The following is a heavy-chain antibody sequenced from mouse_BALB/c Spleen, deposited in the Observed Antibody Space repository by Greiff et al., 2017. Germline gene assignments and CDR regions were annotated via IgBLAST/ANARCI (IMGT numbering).Heavy chain of an antibody. CDR2: IWSGGST. J-gene: IGHJ4*01. V-gene: IGHV2-2*02. CDR1: GFSLTSYG. Sequence: VHLVESGPGLVQPSQSLSITCTVSGFSLTSYGVHWVRQSPGKGLEWLGVIWSGGSTDYNAAFISRLSISKDNSKSQVFFKMNSLQANDTAIYYCAREGDYGSSYGYAMDYWGQGTSVTVSS. D-gene: IGHD1-1*01. CDR3: AREGDYGSSYGYAMDY.